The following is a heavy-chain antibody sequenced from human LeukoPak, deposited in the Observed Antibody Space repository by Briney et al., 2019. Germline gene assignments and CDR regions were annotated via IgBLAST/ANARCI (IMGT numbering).Heavy chain of an antibody. CDR1: GFTFSSYG. J-gene: IGHJ4*02. V-gene: IGHV3-30*02. D-gene: IGHD1-26*01. CDR2: IWYDGSNK. Sequence: TGGSLRLSCAASGFTFSSYGMHWVRQAPGKGLEWVAVIWYDGSNKYYADSVKGRFTISRDNSKNTLYLQMNSLRAEDTALYYCTKGRSGSSSPFDYWGQGTLVTVSS. CDR3: TKGRSGSSSPFDY.